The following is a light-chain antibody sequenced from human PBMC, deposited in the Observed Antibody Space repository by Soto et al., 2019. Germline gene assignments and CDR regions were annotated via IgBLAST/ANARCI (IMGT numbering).Light chain of an antibody. V-gene: IGLV4-69*01. CDR3: QTWGTDFVV. Sequence: QPVLTQSPSASASLGASVKLTCTLSSGHSYYGIAWHQQQPEKGPRYLMKLNSDGTHTNGDGIPDRFSGSSSGAERYLTISSLQSEDEADYYCQTWGTDFVVFGGGTKVTVL. J-gene: IGLJ3*02. CDR2: LNSDGTH. CDR1: SGHSYYG.